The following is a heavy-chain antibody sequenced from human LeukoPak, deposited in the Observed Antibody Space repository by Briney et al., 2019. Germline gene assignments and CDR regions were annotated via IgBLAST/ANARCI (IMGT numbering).Heavy chain of an antibody. V-gene: IGHV3-23*01. D-gene: IGHD1-14*01. J-gene: IGHJ6*03. CDR3: AKALSETNRPVYSYYYMDV. CDR1: KFTFNNYA. Sequence: PGGSLRLSCAASKFTFNNYAVSWVRQAPGQGLEWVSTISGRGGITYYADSVKGRFTISRDNSKNTVFLQMNSLRVDDTAVYYCAKALSETNRPVYSYYYMDVWGEGTRVTVSS. CDR2: ISGRGGIT.